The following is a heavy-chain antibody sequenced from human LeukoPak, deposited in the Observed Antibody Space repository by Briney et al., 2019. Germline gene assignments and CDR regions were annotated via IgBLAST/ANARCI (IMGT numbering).Heavy chain of an antibody. V-gene: IGHV4-34*01. J-gene: IGHJ5*02. D-gene: IGHD3-10*01. CDR2: INHSGST. CDR3: AREGLNMVRGVIPKEAWGWFDP. CDR1: GGSFSGYY. Sequence: NPSETLSLTCAVYGGSFSGYYWSWIRQPPGKGLEWIGEINHSGSTNYNPSLKSRVIISIDTSKNQFSLKLSSVTAADTAVYYCAREGLNMVRGVIPKEAWGWFDPWGQGTLVTVSS.